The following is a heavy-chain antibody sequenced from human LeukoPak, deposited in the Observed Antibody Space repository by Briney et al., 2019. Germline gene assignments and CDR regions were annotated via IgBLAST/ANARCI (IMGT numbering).Heavy chain of an antibody. Sequence: SDPLSLPCTVSGGSLSSYYWSWIRQPAGKALEWIGPIYTSGSTNYNPSLKSRVTMSVDTSKNQFSLKLSSVTAADTAVYYCARGRSTGTTVQLDYWGQGTLVTVSS. D-gene: IGHD1-1*01. CDR2: IYTSGST. J-gene: IGHJ4*02. V-gene: IGHV4-4*07. CDR1: GGSLSSYY. CDR3: ARGRSTGTTVQLDY.